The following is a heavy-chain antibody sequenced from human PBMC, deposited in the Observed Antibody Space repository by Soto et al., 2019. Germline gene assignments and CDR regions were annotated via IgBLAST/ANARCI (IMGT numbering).Heavy chain of an antibody. CDR1: GDTFTEYY. V-gene: IGHV1-46*01. J-gene: IGHJ4*02. Sequence: QVQLMQSGAEVKKPGASVKVFCKASGDTFTEYYIHWVRHAHGQGLEWMGTVNPSGGHTTYAEHFLGRVTMTRATSTSTLYMELTSLTSEDTAVYYCASGGHVVVVTAALDYWGQGTLVTVSS. CDR2: VNPSGGHT. D-gene: IGHD2-21*02. CDR3: ASGGHVVVVTAALDY.